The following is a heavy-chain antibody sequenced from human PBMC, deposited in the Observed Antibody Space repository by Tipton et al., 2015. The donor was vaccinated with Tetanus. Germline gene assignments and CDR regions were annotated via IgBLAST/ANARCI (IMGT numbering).Heavy chain of an antibody. D-gene: IGHD1-20*01. CDR2: INPIGGST. J-gene: IGHJ4*02. CDR3: AGAGGGGGRINGPAGIDY. V-gene: IGHV1-46*01. Sequence: QSGPEVKKPGASVKVSCKASGYTLTSYHMHWVRQAPGQGLEWMGIINPIGGSTSYAQKFPGRITMTGDTSTSTVYMDLNSPGSEDAGGDYGAGAGGGGGRINGPAGIDYWGQGTLVTVSS. CDR1: GYTLTSYH.